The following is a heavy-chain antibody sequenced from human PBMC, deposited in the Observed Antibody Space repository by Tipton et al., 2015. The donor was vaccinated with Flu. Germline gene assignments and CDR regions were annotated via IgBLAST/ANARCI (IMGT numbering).Heavy chain of an antibody. D-gene: IGHD2-15*01. V-gene: IGHV1-69*01. CDR3: GRGFCGGGTCYPRPGDVFDI. CDR2: IIPIFRTP. Sequence: QVQLVQSGAEVKKPGSSVRVSCTASGATFNFYGINWVRQAPGQGLEWMGGIIPIFRTPNYAQKFQGRVTITADDSTSTAYMELSRLTSDDTAVYYCGRGFCGGGTCYPRPGDVFDIWGQGTMVTVSS. J-gene: IGHJ3*02. CDR1: GATFNFYG.